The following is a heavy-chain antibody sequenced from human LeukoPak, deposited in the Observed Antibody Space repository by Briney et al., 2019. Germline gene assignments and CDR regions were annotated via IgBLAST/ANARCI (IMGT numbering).Heavy chain of an antibody. Sequence: PGGSLRLSCAASGFTFSSYGMHWVRQAPGKGLEWVAAISYDGSNKYYADSVKGRFTISRDNSKNTLYLQMDSLRDEDTAVYYCAREDDDWGPNTLDVWGQGTVVTVSS. CDR1: GFTFSSYG. V-gene: IGHV3-30*03. D-gene: IGHD7-27*01. CDR2: ISYDGSNK. CDR3: AREDDDWGPNTLDV. J-gene: IGHJ3*01.